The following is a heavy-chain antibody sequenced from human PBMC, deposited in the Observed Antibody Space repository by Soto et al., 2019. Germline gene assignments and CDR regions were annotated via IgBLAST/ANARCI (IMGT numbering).Heavy chain of an antibody. CDR3: ASRDTGTSVDY. Sequence: QVQLQESGPGLVKPSGTLSLTCAVSGGSFTSNNWWTWVRQPPGQGLEWIGEIYRTGSTNYNPSLKSRVTISRDKSDNQVSLKVTSLTAADTAVYYCASRDTGTSVDYWGQGTLVTVSS. V-gene: IGHV4-4*02. J-gene: IGHJ4*02. CDR1: GGSFTSNNW. D-gene: IGHD1-7*01. CDR2: IYRTGST.